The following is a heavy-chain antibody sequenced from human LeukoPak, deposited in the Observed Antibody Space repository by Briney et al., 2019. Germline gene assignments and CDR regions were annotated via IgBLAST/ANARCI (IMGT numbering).Heavy chain of an antibody. J-gene: IGHJ5*02. D-gene: IGHD3-10*01. CDR2: IYTSGST. V-gene: IGHV4-61*02. CDR1: GGSISSGSHY. Sequence: SETLSLTCTVSGGSISSGSHYWSWIRQPAGKGLEWIGRIYTSGSTNYNPSLKSRVTISVDTSKNQFSLKLSSVTAADRAVYYCARDLYYYGSGSNWFDPWGQGTLVTVSS. CDR3: ARDLYYYGSGSNWFDP.